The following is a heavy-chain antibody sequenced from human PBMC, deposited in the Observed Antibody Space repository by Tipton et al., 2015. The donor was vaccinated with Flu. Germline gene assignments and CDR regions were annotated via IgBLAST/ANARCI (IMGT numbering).Heavy chain of an antibody. Sequence: TLSLTCTVSGASITSGTYYWTWIRQPAGKGLEWIRRFYSGGNINYNPSLKSRLTISVDTSNNQFSLKLTSVTAADTAVYYCARDSYSYDTSAYFALEYFDSWGQGTLVTVSS. D-gene: IGHD3-22*01. J-gene: IGHJ4*02. CDR1: GASITSGTYY. V-gene: IGHV4-61*02. CDR3: ARDSYSYDTSAYFALEYFDS. CDR2: FYSGGNI.